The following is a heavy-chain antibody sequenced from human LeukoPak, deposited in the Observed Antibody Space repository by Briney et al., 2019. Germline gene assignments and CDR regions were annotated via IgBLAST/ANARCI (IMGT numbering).Heavy chain of an antibody. CDR3: ARVPSRVFGVVTHPFDY. Sequence: KPSETLSFTCAVSGVPFSEYYWGWIRQSPGKGLEWIGEVHHTGSANYNPSLRSRVTISVDTSKKQFSLRVYSVTAADTAVYYRARVPSRVFGVVTHPFDYWGQGTLVTVSS. CDR1: GVPFSEYY. CDR2: VHHTGSA. D-gene: IGHD3-3*01. J-gene: IGHJ4*02. V-gene: IGHV4-34*01.